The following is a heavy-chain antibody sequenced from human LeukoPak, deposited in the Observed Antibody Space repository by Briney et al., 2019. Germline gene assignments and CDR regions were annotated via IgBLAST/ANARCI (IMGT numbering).Heavy chain of an antibody. V-gene: IGHV1-18*01. D-gene: IGHD2-15*01. CDR1: GYTFTSYG. CDR2: ISAYNGNT. Sequence: ASVKVSCKASGYTFTSYGISWVRQAPGQGLEWMGWISAYNGNTNYAQKLQGRVTMTTDTSTSTAYMELRSLRSDDTAVYYCARGASCYNCLGYYYGMDVWGQGTTVTVSS. CDR3: ARGASCYNCLGYYYGMDV. J-gene: IGHJ6*02.